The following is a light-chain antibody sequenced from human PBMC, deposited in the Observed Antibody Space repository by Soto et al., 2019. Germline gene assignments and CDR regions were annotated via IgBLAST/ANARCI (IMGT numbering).Light chain of an antibody. CDR2: AAS. V-gene: IGKV1-8*01. Sequence: IQMTQSPSTLSASVGDTVTITCRASQGISSYLAWYQQKPGKAPKLLIYAASTLQSGVPSRFSGSGSGTDFTLTISCLQSEDFATYYCQQYYSYPQTFGQGTKVDIK. J-gene: IGKJ1*01. CDR1: QGISSY. CDR3: QQYYSYPQT.